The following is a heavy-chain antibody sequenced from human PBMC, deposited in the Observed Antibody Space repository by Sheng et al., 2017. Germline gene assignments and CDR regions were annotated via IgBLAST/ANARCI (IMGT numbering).Heavy chain of an antibody. CDR1: GFTFSNFW. CDR2: LKQDGSDK. CDR3: ARAQCTSTRCSHYFDY. Sequence: EVQLVESGGGLVQPGGSLRLSCAASGFTFSNFWMTWVRQAPGKGLEWVANLKQDGSDKYYVDSVKGRFTISRDNAKNSLYLQMNSLRAEDTAVYYCARAQCTSTRCSHYFDYWGQGTLVTVSS. J-gene: IGHJ4*02. V-gene: IGHV3-7*04. D-gene: IGHD2-2*01.